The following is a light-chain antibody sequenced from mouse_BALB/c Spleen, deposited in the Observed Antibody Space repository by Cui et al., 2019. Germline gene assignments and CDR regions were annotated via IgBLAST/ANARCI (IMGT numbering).Light chain of an antibody. CDR2: SIS. Sequence: QFVYTEYPVIMFVSLGERFTMTCTASSSVSSSYLHWYQQKPGSSPKLWIYSISNLASGVPARFSGSGSGTSYSLTISSMEAEDAATYYCHQYHRSPFTFGSGTNLEIK. CDR1: SSVSSSY. J-gene: IGKJ4*01. V-gene: IGKV4-74*01. CDR3: HQYHRSPFT.